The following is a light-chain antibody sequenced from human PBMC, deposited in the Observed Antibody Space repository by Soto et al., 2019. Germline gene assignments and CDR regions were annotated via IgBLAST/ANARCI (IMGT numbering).Light chain of an antibody. V-gene: IGKV1-39*01. J-gene: IGKJ3*01. CDR1: QSISSY. CDR3: QQSYSTPRD. CDR2: AAS. Sequence: DIQMTQSPSSLSASVGDRVTITCRASQSISSYLNWYQQKPGKAPKLLIYAASSLQSGVPSRFSGSGSGTDFNLTISSLQPEDFATYYCQQSYSTPRDFGPGTKVDIK.